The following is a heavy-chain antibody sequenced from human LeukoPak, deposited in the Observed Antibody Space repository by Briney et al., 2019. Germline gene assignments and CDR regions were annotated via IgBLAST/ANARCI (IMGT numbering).Heavy chain of an antibody. CDR3: ARGGSNWNYQYYFDY. Sequence: ASVTVSCKASGYTFTSYDINWVRQATGQGLEWMGWMNPNSGNTGYAQKFQGRVTMTTDTSTSTAYMELRGLRSDDTAVYYCARGGSNWNYQYYFDYWGQGTLVTVSS. CDR1: GYTFTSYD. D-gene: IGHD1-7*01. V-gene: IGHV1-8*01. J-gene: IGHJ4*02. CDR2: MNPNSGNT.